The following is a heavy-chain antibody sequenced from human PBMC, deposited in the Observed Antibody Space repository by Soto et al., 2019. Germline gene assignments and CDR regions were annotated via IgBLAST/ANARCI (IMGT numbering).Heavy chain of an antibody. Sequence: SETLSLTCTVSGGSISRGDYYWGWVRQPPGKGLEWIGEVYRTGSTNYNPSLESRVIVSVDKSKNQFSLKLTSVTAADTAVYYCARARATIAAAAIFDCWGQGTLVTVSS. CDR3: ARARATIAAAAIFDC. V-gene: IGHV4-39*07. CDR2: VYRTGST. J-gene: IGHJ4*02. CDR1: GGSISRGDYY. D-gene: IGHD6-13*01.